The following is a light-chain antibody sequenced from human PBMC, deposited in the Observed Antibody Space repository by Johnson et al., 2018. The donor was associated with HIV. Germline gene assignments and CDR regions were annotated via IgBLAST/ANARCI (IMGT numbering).Light chain of an antibody. CDR1: SADMGYYA. J-gene: IGLJ1*01. CDR2: ENN. V-gene: IGLV1-51*02. Sequence: QSVLTQPPSVSAAPGQKVTISCSGRSADMGYYAVSWYQQLPGRAPKLLIYENNKRPSGIPDRFSGSKSGTSATLGITGLQTGHDADYYCGTWDSSMSAGVFGTGTKVTVL. CDR3: GTWDSSMSAGV.